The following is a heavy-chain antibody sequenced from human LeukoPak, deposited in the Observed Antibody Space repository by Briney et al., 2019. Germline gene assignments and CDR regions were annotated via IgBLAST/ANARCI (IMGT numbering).Heavy chain of an antibody. CDR2: ISSGSSYT. CDR1: EFTFSTYT. D-gene: IGHD2-15*01. CDR3: AKDSPEGCSGGSCYNY. V-gene: IGHV3-23*01. J-gene: IGHJ4*02. Sequence: PGGSLRLSCTGSEFTFSTYTMNWVRQAPGKGLEWVSYISSGSSYTFYADSVKGRFTISRDNSKNTLYLQMNSLRAEDTAVYYCAKDSPEGCSGGSCYNYWGQGTLVTVSS.